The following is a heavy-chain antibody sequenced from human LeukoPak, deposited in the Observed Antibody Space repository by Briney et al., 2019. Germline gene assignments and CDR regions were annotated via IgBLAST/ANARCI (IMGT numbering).Heavy chain of an antibody. CDR2: VNPNSGDN. V-gene: IGHV1-2*02. CDR3: ARGGGIQSCGGKTCFRGFVY. Sequence: ASVKVSCKASGYGFSDYYMHWVRQAPGQGLEYMGWVNPNSGDNSCAQKFQGRVSMTRDTSITTLYMELTSLRSDDTAVYFCARGGGIQSCGGKTCFRGFVYWGQGTLVTVSS. CDR1: GYGFSDYY. D-gene: IGHD2-21*01. J-gene: IGHJ4*02.